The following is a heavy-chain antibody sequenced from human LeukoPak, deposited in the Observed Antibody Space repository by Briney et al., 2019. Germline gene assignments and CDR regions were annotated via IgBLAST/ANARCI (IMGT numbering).Heavy chain of an antibody. J-gene: IGHJ3*02. Sequence: GGSLRLSCSASGFTVSSNYMNWVRQAPGRGLERVSVIYSGGSTYYADSVEGRFTISRDNTKNTLYLQMNSLRAEDTAVYYCARDRAAGYADAFDIWGQGTMVTVSS. CDR2: IYSGGST. CDR3: ARDRAAGYADAFDI. CDR1: GFTVSSNY. D-gene: IGHD6-25*01. V-gene: IGHV3-66*01.